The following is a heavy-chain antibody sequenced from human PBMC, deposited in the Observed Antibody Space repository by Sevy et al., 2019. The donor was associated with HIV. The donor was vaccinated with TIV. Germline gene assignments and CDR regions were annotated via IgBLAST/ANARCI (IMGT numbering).Heavy chain of an antibody. Sequence: ASVNVSCKASGYTFTTYAITWVRQAPGEGLEWMGWISVNNGNRNYSQKVQDRVTMTTDKSTNTAYMELRSLRSDDTAMYYCARVVMSSSRHCFDYGGQGTLVTVSS. D-gene: IGHD6-13*01. CDR2: ISVNNGNR. J-gene: IGHJ4*02. CDR1: GYTFTTYA. V-gene: IGHV1-18*01. CDR3: ARVVMSSSRHCFDY.